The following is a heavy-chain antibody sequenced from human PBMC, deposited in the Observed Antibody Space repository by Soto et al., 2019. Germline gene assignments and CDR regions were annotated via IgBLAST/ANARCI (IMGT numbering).Heavy chain of an antibody. CDR1: GYTFTSYG. Sequence: ASVKVSCKXSGYTFTSYGISWVRQAPGQGLEWMGWISAYNGNTNYAQKLQGRVTMTTDTSTSTAYMELRSLRSDDTAVYYCARDRLLGDYAYYYYYYGMDVWGQGTTVTVSS. CDR3: ARDRLLGDYAYYYYYYGMDV. J-gene: IGHJ6*02. CDR2: ISAYNGNT. V-gene: IGHV1-18*01. D-gene: IGHD4-17*01.